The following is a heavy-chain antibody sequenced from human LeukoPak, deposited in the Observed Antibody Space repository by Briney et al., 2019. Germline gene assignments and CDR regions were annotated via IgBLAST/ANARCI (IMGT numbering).Heavy chain of an antibody. CDR1: GFTFSSYS. V-gene: IGHV3-48*04. CDR2: ISSSSSTI. Sequence: PGGSLRLSCAASGFTFSSYSMTWVRQAPGKGLEWVSYISSSSSTIYYADSVKGRFTISRDNAKKSLYLQMNSLRAEDTAVYYCARDHDSSSSPRNAEYFQHWGQGTLVTVSS. J-gene: IGHJ1*01. D-gene: IGHD6-6*01. CDR3: ARDHDSSSSPRNAEYFQH.